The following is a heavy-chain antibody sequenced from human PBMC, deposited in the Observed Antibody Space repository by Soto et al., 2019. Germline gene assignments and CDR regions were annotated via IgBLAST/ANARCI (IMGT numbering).Heavy chain of an antibody. Sequence: GGSLRLSCAASGFTVSSNYMSWVRQAPGKGLEWVSVIYSGGSTYYADSVKGRFTISRDNSKNTLYLQMNSLRAEDTAVYYCARAPPDLGYCSSTSCLVPYYFDYWGQGTLVTVSS. CDR1: GFTVSSNY. CDR3: ARAPPDLGYCSSTSCLVPYYFDY. V-gene: IGHV3-66*01. CDR2: IYSGGST. D-gene: IGHD2-2*01. J-gene: IGHJ4*02.